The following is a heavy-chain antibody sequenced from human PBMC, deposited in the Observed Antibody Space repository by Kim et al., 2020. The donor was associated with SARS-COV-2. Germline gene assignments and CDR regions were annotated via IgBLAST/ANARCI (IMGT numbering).Heavy chain of an antibody. J-gene: IGHJ6*02. D-gene: IGHD6-13*01. CDR1: GYTFTSYY. V-gene: IGHV1-46*01. CDR3: ARDLSSSWDYYYYGMDV. CDR2: INPSGGST. Sequence: ASVKVSCKASGYTFTSYYMHWVRQAPGQGLEWMGIINPSGGSTSYAQKFQGRVTMTRDTSTSTVYMELSSLRSEDTAVYYCARDLSSSWDYYYYGMDVWGQGTTVTVSS.